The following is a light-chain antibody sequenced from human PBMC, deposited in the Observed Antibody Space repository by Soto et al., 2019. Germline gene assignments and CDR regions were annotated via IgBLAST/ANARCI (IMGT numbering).Light chain of an antibody. V-gene: IGKV1D-13*01. CDR2: DAS. CDR1: QGISSA. CDR3: QQFNNYASWT. Sequence: AIQLTQSPSSLSASVGDRVTITCRASQGISSALAWYQQKPGKAPKLLIYDASSLESGVPSRFSGSGSGTDFTLTISSLQPEDFATYYCQQFNNYASWTFGQGTKVEIK. J-gene: IGKJ1*01.